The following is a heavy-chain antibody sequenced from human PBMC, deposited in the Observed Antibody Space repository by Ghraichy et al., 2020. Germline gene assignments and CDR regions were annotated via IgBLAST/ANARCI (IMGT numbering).Heavy chain of an antibody. Sequence: GGSLRLSCTASGFTFGDYAMSWFRQAPGKGLEWVGFIRSKAYGGTTEYAASVKGRFTISRDDSKSIAYPQMNSLKTEDTAVYYCTRSRRYQLLSYYYYYYMDVWGKGTTVTVSS. CDR2: IRSKAYGGTT. V-gene: IGHV3-49*03. CDR3: TRSRRYQLLSYYYYYYMDV. D-gene: IGHD2-2*01. J-gene: IGHJ6*03. CDR1: GFTFGDYA.